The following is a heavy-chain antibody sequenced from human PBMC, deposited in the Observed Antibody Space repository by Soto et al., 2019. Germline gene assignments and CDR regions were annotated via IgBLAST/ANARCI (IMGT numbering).Heavy chain of an antibody. J-gene: IGHJ4*02. Sequence: VQLVESGGGVVQPGRSLRLSCAASGFTFSSYGMHWVRQAPGKGLEWVAFIWYDGSFKYYADSVKGRFTISRDNSKNTLYLQLDSLRAEDTAVYYCARASLRRVASAGDHWGQGTLVTVSS. CDR1: GFTFSSYG. CDR2: IWYDGSFK. D-gene: IGHD2-15*01. V-gene: IGHV3-33*01. CDR3: ARASLRRVASAGDH.